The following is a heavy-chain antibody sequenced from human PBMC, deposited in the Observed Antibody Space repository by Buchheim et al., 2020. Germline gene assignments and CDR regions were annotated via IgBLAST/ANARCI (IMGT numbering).Heavy chain of an antibody. V-gene: IGHV4-30-4*01. D-gene: IGHD3-22*01. CDR1: GGSISSGDYY. CDR3: ARVDGYYYDSSGPSNWFDP. CDR2: IYYSGST. J-gene: IGHJ5*02. Sequence: QVQLQESGPGLVKPSQTLSLTCTVSGGSISSGDYYWSWIRQPPGKGLERIGYIYYSGSTYYNPSLKSRVTISVDTSKNQFSLKLSSVTAADTAVYYCARVDGYYYDSSGPSNWFDPWGQGTL.